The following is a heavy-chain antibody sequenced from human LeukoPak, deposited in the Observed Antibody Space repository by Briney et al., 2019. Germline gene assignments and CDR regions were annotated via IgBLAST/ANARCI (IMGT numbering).Heavy chain of an antibody. J-gene: IGHJ4*02. D-gene: IGHD6-6*01. V-gene: IGHV3-48*03. CDR2: MSCSGSNI. CDR1: GFTFSSYE. CDR3: ARYPPSAARLFAY. Sequence: AGSLRLSCAASGFTFSSYEMNWVRQAPGKGLEWVAYMSCSGSNIYYADSVKGRFTISRDNAKNSLYLQMNSLRAEDTAVSYCARYPPSAARLFAYWGQGTLVTVSS.